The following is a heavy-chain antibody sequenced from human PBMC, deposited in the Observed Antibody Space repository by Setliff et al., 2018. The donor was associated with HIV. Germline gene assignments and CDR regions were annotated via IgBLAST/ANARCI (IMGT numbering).Heavy chain of an antibody. V-gene: IGHV3-11*04. Sequence: GGSLRLSCAASGFTFSDHYMSWIRQAPGKGLEWVSYINPTGSAIYYADSVKGRFTISRDNAKNSLFLQMNSLRAEDTAVYYCVRGTLDFWGQGNLVTVSS. CDR2: INPTGSAI. CDR1: GFTFSDHY. J-gene: IGHJ4*02. CDR3: VRGTLDF.